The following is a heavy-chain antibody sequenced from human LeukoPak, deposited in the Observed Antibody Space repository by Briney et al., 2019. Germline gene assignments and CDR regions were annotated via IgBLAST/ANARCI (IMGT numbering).Heavy chain of an antibody. CDR1: GFTFNSNA. CDR3: AKDLSYDLGPLDY. D-gene: IGHD3-10*01. CDR2: ITRSGGST. Sequence: GGSLRLSCAASGFTFNSNALSWVRQAPGKGLEWVSSITRSGGSTYYAGSVKGRFTISRDNSKNTLYLQMNSLRAEDTAVYYCAKDLSYDLGPLDYWGQGTLVTVSS. J-gene: IGHJ4*02. V-gene: IGHV3-23*01.